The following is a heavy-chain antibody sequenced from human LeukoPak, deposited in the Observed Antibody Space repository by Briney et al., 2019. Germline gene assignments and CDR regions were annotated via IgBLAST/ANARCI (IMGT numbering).Heavy chain of an antibody. CDR3: ARGTEMATIFFDY. Sequence: PSETLSLTCTVSGGSISSYYWSWIRQPPGKGLEWIGYIYYSGSTNYNPSLKSRVTISVGTSKNQFSLKLSSVTAADTAVYYCARGTEMATIFFDYWGQGTLVTVSS. CDR2: IYYSGST. J-gene: IGHJ4*02. CDR1: GGSISSYY. V-gene: IGHV4-59*12. D-gene: IGHD5-24*01.